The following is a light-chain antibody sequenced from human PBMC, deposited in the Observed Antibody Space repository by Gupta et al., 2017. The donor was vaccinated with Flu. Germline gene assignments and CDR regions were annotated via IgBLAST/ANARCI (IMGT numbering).Light chain of an antibody. V-gene: IGLV2-23*02. CDR2: DVT. CDR3: CSYAGPTIHVV. CDR1: SSDVGGYYL. Sequence: QSALTQPASVSGSPGQSITISCIGSSSDVGGYYLVSWYQQHPGKAPKLMIYDVTKRPSGVSDLFSGSKSGNTASLTGSGLQAEDEADYYCCSYAGPTIHVVFGGGTKLTVL. J-gene: IGLJ2*01.